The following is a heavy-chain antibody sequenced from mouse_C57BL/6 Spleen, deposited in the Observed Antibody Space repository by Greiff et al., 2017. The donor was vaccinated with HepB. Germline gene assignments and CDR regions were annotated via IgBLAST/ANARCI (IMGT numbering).Heavy chain of an antibody. CDR2: IDPSDSET. CDR1: GYTFTSYW. V-gene: IGHV1-52*01. J-gene: IGHJ4*01. D-gene: IGHD2-1*01. CDR3: ARGRDYGNAMDY. Sequence: QVQLKQPGAELVRPGSSVKLSCKASGYTFTSYWMHWVKQRPIQGLEWIGNIDPSDSETHYNQKFKDKATLTVDKSSSTAYMQLSSLTSEDSAVYYCARGRDYGNAMDYWGQGTSVTVSS.